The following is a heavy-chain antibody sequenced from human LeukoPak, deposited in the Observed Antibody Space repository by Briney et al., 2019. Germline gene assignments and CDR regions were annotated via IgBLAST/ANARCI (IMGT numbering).Heavy chain of an antibody. V-gene: IGHV3-48*03. CDR3: ARDNAVVPAAPLFPNYYYYGMDV. CDR2: ISSSGSTI. J-gene: IGHJ6*02. CDR1: GFTFSSYE. D-gene: IGHD2-2*01. Sequence: GGSLRLSCAASGFTFSSYEMNWVRQAPGKGLEWVSYISSSGSTIYYADSVKGRFTISRDNAKNSLYLQMNSLRAEDTAVYYCARDNAVVPAAPLFPNYYYYGMDVWGQGTTVTVSS.